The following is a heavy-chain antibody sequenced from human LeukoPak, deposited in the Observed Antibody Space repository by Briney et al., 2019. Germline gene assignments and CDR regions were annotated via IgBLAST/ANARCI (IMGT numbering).Heavy chain of an antibody. Sequence: GGSLRLSCSGSGFTFSAYAIHWVRQAPGKGPEYVSLINTSGDKTYYADSVKGRFTISRDNSKNTVSLQMSSLRAEDTAMYYCVKDLYKGDTSTWYYFDYWGQGTLVTVSS. V-gene: IGHV3-64D*06. D-gene: IGHD6-13*01. CDR3: VKDLYKGDTSTWYYFDY. CDR1: GFTFSAYA. CDR2: INTSGDKT. J-gene: IGHJ4*02.